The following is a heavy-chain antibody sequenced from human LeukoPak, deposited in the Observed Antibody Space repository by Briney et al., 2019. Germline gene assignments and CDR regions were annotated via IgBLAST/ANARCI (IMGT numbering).Heavy chain of an antibody. V-gene: IGHV1-69*05. J-gene: IGHJ5*02. Sequence: SVKVSCKTSGGTCNNSAISWVRQAPGQGLEWLGGIMPLFGTAGYAQKFQGRVTITKDESTRTVYLELTSLTSDDTAVYYCARDVHGDYGSGWFGPWGQGTLVSVSS. CDR2: IMPLFGTA. D-gene: IGHD4-17*01. CDR1: GGTCNNSA. CDR3: ARDVHGDYGSGWFGP.